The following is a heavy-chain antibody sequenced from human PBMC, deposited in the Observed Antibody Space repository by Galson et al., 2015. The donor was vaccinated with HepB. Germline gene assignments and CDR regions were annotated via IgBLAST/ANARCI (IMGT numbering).Heavy chain of an antibody. V-gene: IGHV1-18*04. Sequence: SVKVSCKASGYTFTSYGISWVRQAPGQGLEWMGWISAYNGNTNYAQKLQGRVTMTTDTSTSTAYMELRSLRSDDTAVYYCARDRVETGITMIVGNYYYYGMDVWGQGTTVTVSS. CDR3: ARDRVETGITMIVGNYYYYGMDV. D-gene: IGHD3-22*01. CDR2: ISAYNGNT. J-gene: IGHJ6*02. CDR1: GYTFTSYG.